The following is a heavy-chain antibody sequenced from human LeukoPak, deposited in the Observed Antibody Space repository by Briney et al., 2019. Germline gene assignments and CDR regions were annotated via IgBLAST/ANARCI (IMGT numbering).Heavy chain of an antibody. CDR2: TYSDGTT. J-gene: IGHJ4*02. Sequence: GGSLRLSCAASGFTVSSHYMSWVRQAPGKWLEWVSLTYSDGTTYYEDSVKGRFTVSRDNSKDTLYLQMNSLRAEDTAVYYCARDQASFCSGGGCPRGYYFDYWGQGTLVTVSS. CDR3: ARDQASFCSGGGCPRGYYFDY. V-gene: IGHV3-53*01. D-gene: IGHD2-15*01. CDR1: GFTVSSHY.